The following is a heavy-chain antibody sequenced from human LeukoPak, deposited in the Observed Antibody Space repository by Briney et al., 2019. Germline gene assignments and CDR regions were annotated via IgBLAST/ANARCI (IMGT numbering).Heavy chain of an antibody. V-gene: IGHV3-48*02. J-gene: IGHJ4*02. CDR2: ISNSSTI. CDR3: ARGGTSSSLAY. D-gene: IGHD4-23*01. Sequence: GGSLRLSCAASGFTFSSYSINWVRQAPGKGLEWVSYISNSSTISYADSVKGRFTISRDNANNSLYLQMNSLRDEDTAVYYCARGGTSSSLAYWGQGTLVTVSS. CDR1: GFTFSSYS.